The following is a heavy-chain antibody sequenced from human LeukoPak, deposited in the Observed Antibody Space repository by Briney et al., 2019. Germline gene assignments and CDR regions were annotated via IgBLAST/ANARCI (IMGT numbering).Heavy chain of an antibody. J-gene: IGHJ4*02. D-gene: IGHD6-6*01. V-gene: IGHV3-23*01. CDR3: AKRVPYSSSSVYFDY. CDR2: ISDSSSDT. CDR1: GFTFSSYG. Sequence: TGGSLRLSCAVSGFTFSSYGMSWVRQAPGKGLEWVSAISDSSSDTYYADSVKGRFTISKDNSKNTLYLRMNSLRADDTAVYYCAKRVPYSSSSVYFDYWGQGTLVTVSS.